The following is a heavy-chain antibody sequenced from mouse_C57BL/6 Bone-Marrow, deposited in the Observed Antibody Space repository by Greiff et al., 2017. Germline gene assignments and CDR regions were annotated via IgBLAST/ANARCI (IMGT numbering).Heavy chain of an antibody. D-gene: IGHD1-1*01. CDR2: IDPSDSYT. V-gene: IGHV1-59*01. CDR1: GYTFTSYW. J-gene: IGHJ2*01. CDR3: AGSVFDY. Sequence: QVQLQQPGAELVRPGTSVTLSCKASGYTFTSYWMHWVKQRPGQGLEWIGVIDPSDSYTNYNQKFKGKATLTVDTSSSTAYMQLSSLTSEDSAVYYCAGSVFDYWGQGTTLTVSS.